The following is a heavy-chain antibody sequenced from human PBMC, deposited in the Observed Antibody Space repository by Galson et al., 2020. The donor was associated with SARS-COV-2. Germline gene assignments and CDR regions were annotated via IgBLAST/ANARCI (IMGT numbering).Heavy chain of an antibody. CDR3: AMAVAGIAPSDYYYMDV. D-gene: IGHD6-19*01. CDR2: IIPIFGTA. CDR1: GGTFSSYA. J-gene: IGHJ6*03. V-gene: IGHV1-69*13. Sequence: SVKVSCKASGGTFSSYAISWVRQAPGQGLEWMGGIIPIFGTANYAQKFQGRVTITADESTSTAYMELSSLRSEDTAVYYCAMAVAGIAPSDYYYMDVWGKGTTVTISS.